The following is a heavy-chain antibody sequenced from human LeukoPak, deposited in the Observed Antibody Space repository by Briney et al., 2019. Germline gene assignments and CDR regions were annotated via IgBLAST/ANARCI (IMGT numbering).Heavy chain of an antibody. Sequence: SETLSLTCAVSGGSISSGGCYWSWIRQPAGKGLKWIGYIYHSGSTYYNPSLKSRVTISVDRSKNQFSLKLSSVTAADTAVYYCARMPSTGPPDLWGRGTLVTVSS. CDR2: IYHSGST. CDR1: GGSISSGGCY. D-gene: IGHD1-14*01. V-gene: IGHV4-30-2*01. J-gene: IGHJ2*01. CDR3: ARMPSTGPPDL.